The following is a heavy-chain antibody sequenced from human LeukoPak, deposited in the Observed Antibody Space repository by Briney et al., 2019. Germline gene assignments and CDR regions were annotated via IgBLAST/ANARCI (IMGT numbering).Heavy chain of an antibody. CDR3: ARVEYSSGWLQDY. J-gene: IGHJ4*02. Sequence: GGSLRLSCAASGFTFSSYAMSWVRQAPGKGLEWVSAISGSGGSTYYADSVKGRFTISRDNSKNSLYLQMNSLRAEDTAVYYCARVEYSSGWLQDYWGQGTLVTVSS. V-gene: IGHV3-23*01. CDR2: ISGSGGST. D-gene: IGHD6-19*01. CDR1: GFTFSSYA.